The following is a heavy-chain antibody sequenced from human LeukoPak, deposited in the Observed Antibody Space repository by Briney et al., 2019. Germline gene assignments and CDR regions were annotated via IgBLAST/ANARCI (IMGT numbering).Heavy chain of an antibody. J-gene: IGHJ4*02. Sequence: ASVKVSCKASGYTFTDYYMHWVRQAPGQGFEWMGWINPSDGDTNYAQKFQGRVTMTRDTSISTAHMEVSRLRSDDTAVYYCARANFLYCSSTTCLFDYWGQGTLVTVSS. CDR3: ARANFLYCSSTTCLFDY. D-gene: IGHD2-2*01. CDR2: INPSDGDT. V-gene: IGHV1-2*02. CDR1: GYTFTDYY.